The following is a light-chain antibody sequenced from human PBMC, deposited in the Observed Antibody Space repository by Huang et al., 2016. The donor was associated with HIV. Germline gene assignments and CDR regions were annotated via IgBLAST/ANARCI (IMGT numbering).Light chain of an antibody. CDR2: GAS. CDR1: QSVSSN. V-gene: IGKV3-15*01. Sequence: EIVMTQSPPTLSVSPGERATLSCRASQSVSSNSAWYQQKPGPAPRLLIYGASTRASAIPARFSGSGSGTEFTLTISSLQSEDFAVYYCQQYNNWPDTFGQGTKLEIK. J-gene: IGKJ2*01. CDR3: QQYNNWPDT.